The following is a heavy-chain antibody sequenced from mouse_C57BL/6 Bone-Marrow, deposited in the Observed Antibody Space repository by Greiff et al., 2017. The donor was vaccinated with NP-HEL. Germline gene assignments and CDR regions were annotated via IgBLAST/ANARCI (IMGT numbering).Heavy chain of an antibody. D-gene: IGHD2-3*01. CDR1: GYTFTSYD. J-gene: IGHJ3*01. V-gene: IGHV1-85*01. Sequence: QVHVKQSGPELVKPGASVKLSCKASGYTFTSYDINWVKQRPGQGLEWIGWIYPRDGSTKYNEKFKGTATLTVDTSSSTAYMELHSLTSEDSAVYFCARGDGYYEVWFAYWGQGTLVTVSA. CDR3: ARGDGYYEVWFAY. CDR2: IYPRDGST.